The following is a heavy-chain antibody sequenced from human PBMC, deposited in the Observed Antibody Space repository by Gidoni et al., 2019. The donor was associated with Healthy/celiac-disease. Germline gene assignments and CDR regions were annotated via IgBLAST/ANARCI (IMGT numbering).Heavy chain of an antibody. J-gene: IGHJ4*02. CDR3: AREAAAGTGFDY. CDR1: GFTFSSYD. D-gene: IGHD6-13*01. Sequence: EVQLVESGGGLVQPGGSLRLSCAASGFTFSSYDMHWVRQATGKGLEWVSAIGTAGDTYYPGSVKGRFTISRENAKNSLYLQMNSLRAGDTAVYYCAREAAAGTGFDYWGQGTLVTVSS. CDR2: IGTAGDT. V-gene: IGHV3-13*01.